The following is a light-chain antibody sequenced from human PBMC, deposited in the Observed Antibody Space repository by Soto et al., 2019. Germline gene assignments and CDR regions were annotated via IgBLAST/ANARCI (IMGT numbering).Light chain of an antibody. CDR2: DVS. Sequence: QSVLTQPASVSASPGQSITISCTGTSSDVGGYNYVSWYQQHPGHAPKLMIYDVSNRPTGVSNRFSGSKSGNTASLTISGLEAEDEADYYCSSYTSSSTLYVFGTGTKVTVL. CDR1: SSDVGGYNY. CDR3: SSYTSSSTLYV. V-gene: IGLV2-14*01. J-gene: IGLJ1*01.